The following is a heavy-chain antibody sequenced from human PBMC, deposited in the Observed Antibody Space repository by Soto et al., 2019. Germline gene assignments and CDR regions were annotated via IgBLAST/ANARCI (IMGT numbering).Heavy chain of an antibody. D-gene: IGHD2-8*01. V-gene: IGHV4-30-4*01. CDR2: SFDSGRT. CDR1: DVSMSGGRHS. CDR3: AREIMPLTNDWYFDR. Sequence: QVQLQESGPGLIKPSETLSLTCTVSDVSMSGGRHSWSWIRQPPGTGLEWIGYSFDSGRTYYNPALRSHLSMSVYTSKNQFSLRLTSVTAADTAVYYCAREIMPLTNDWYFDRWVRGTLVSVSS. J-gene: IGHJ2*01.